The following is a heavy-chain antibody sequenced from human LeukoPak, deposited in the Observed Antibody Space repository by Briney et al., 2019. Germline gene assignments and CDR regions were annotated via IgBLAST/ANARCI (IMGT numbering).Heavy chain of an antibody. J-gene: IGHJ5*02. CDR3: ARAAVVAGSTETFDP. V-gene: IGHV1-2*02. CDR1: GYTFTRYY. CDR2: INPKSGGT. Sequence: ASVKVSCKASGYTFTRYYMHWVRQAPGQGLEWMGWINPKSGGTNYAEKFQGRVTMTRDTSISTAYMELSRLRSDDSAVYYCARAAVVAGSTETFDPWGQGTLVTVSS. D-gene: IGHD6-19*01.